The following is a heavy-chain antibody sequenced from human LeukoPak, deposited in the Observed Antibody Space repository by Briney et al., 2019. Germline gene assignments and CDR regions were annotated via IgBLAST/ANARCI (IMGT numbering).Heavy chain of an antibody. CDR2: INPNSGST. CDR3: ARDGVAAAGVWEGDFDY. Sequence: GASVKVSYKASGYTFTGYYMHWVRQAPGKGLEWMGWINPNSGSTNYARKFQGSVTMTRDTSISTGYMELRRLRSDDTAVYYCARDGVAAAGVWEGDFDYWGQGTLVTVSS. J-gene: IGHJ4*02. V-gene: IGHV1-2*02. D-gene: IGHD6-13*01. CDR1: GYTFTGYY.